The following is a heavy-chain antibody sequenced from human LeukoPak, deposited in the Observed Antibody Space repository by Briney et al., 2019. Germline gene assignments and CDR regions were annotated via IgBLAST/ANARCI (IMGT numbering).Heavy chain of an antibody. CDR1: EFSLSNYW. Sequence: GSLRLSCAASEFSLSNYWMNWARQAPGKGLEWVANIKQDGSEKYYVDSVKGRFTISRDNAKNSLYLQINSLRAEDTAVYYCARGGGWDQLLFHYWGQGTLVTVSS. J-gene: IGHJ4*02. D-gene: IGHD2-2*01. V-gene: IGHV3-7*01. CDR3: ARGGGWDQLLFHY. CDR2: IKQDGSEK.